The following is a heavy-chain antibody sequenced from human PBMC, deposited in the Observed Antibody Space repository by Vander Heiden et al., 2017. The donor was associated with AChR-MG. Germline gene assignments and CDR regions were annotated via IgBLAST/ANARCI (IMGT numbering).Heavy chain of an antibody. CDR2: IKQDGSEK. V-gene: IGHV3-7*01. J-gene: IGHJ3*02. D-gene: IGHD6-13*01. Sequence: EVQLVESGGGLVQPGGSLRPSCAAAGFTFGSYWMGWVRQAPGKGLEWVANIKQDGSEKYYVDSVKGRFTISRDNAKNSLYLQMNSLRAEDTAVYYCARDNIAAALGAFDIWGQGTMVTVSS. CDR3: ARDNIAAALGAFDI. CDR1: GFTFGSYW.